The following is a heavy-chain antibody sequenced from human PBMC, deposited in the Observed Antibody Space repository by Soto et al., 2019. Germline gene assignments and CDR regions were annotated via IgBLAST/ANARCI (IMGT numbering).Heavy chain of an antibody. V-gene: IGHV3-30*18. Sequence: GGSLRLSCAASGFTFSSYGMHWVRQAPGKGLEWVAVISYDGSNKYYADSVKGRFTISRDNSKNTLYLQMNSLRAEDTAVYYCAKDTHYDRSPTGGWFDPWGQGTLVTVSS. J-gene: IGHJ5*02. CDR3: AKDTHYDRSPTGGWFDP. D-gene: IGHD3-22*01. CDR2: ISYDGSNK. CDR1: GFTFSSYG.